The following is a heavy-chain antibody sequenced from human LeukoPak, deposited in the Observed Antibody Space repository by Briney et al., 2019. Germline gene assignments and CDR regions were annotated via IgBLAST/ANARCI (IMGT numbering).Heavy chain of an antibody. CDR2: IYPNSSAT. Sequence: GASVKVSCKTSGYTFTDYYFYWLRQAPGQGLEWMAWIYPNSSATRYAQKFQGRITVTRDTSISTAYMELRTLTPDDTAVYYCARDGDAVMVDFDYWGQGTLVTVSS. D-gene: IGHD5-18*01. V-gene: IGHV1-2*02. J-gene: IGHJ4*02. CDR1: GYTFTDYY. CDR3: ARDGDAVMVDFDY.